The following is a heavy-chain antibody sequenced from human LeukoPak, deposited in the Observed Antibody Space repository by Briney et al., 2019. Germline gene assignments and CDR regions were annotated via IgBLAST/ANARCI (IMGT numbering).Heavy chain of an antibody. CDR1: GYTFSDYY. D-gene: IGHD3-22*01. CDR2: IDPNSGDT. V-gene: IGHV1-2*02. J-gene: IGHJ4*02. Sequence: APVKVSCKTSGYTFSDYYIHWVRQAPGQGLEWMGCIDPNSGDTKYAQKFQGRVSMPRDTSTRTAYMELSRLRSDDTAVYFCARSGSTGYSLDYWGQGTLVTVSS. CDR3: ARSGSTGYSLDY.